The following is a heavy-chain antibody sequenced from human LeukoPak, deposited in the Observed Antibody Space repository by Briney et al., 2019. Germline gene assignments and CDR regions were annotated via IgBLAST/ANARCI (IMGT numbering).Heavy chain of an antibody. CDR1: GFTSSSYG. J-gene: IGHJ4*02. D-gene: IGHD2-21*02. V-gene: IGHV3-30*18. Sequence: QAGGSLRLSCAASGFTSSSYGMHWVRQAPGKGLEWVAVISYDGSNKYYADSVKGRFTISRDNSKNTLYLQMNSLRAEDTAVYYCAKDYCGGDCYWKDYWGQGTLVTVSS. CDR2: ISYDGSNK. CDR3: AKDYCGGDCYWKDY.